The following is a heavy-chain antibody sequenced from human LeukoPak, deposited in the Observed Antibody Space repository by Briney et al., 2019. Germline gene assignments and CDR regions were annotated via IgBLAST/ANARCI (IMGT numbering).Heavy chain of an antibody. CDR1: GFSISRYW. CDR2: IKQDGSTK. V-gene: IGHV3-7*01. D-gene: IGHD2-2*01. Sequence: PGGSLRLSCAASGFSISRYWMAWVRQAPGQGLEWVANIKQDGSTKYYVDSVKGRFTISRDNAKNSLYLQMNSLRAEDTAVYYCARDLSYIVVVPAKDNWFDPWGQGTLVTVSS. CDR3: ARDLSYIVVVPAKDNWFDP. J-gene: IGHJ5*02.